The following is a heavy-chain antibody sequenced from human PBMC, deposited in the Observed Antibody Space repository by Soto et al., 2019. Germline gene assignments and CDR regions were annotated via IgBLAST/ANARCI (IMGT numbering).Heavy chain of an antibody. V-gene: IGHV3-48*01. CDR1: GFTFSDYS. D-gene: IGHD3-16*01. Sequence: GGSLRLSCAASGFTFSDYSMNWVRQAPGRGLEWVSYISSSSFTIHYADSVEGRFAISRDNAKNSLYLQMNSLRAEDTAVYYCAKDRLAGGFDYWGQGTLVTVSS. J-gene: IGHJ4*02. CDR3: AKDRLAGGFDY. CDR2: ISSSSFTI.